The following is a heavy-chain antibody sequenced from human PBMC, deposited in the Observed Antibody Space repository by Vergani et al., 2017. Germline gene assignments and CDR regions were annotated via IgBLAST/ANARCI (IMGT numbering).Heavy chain of an antibody. D-gene: IGHD2-2*02. CDR3: AREDHCSSTSCYSAFDI. J-gene: IGHJ3*02. CDR2: IIPIFGTA. CDR1: GGTFSSYA. Sequence: QVQLVQSGAEVKEPGSSVKVSCKASGGTFSSYAISWVRQAPGQGLEWMGGIIPIFGTANYAQKFQGRVTITADESTSTAYMELSSLRSEDTAVYYCAREDHCSSTSCYSAFDIWGQGTMVTVSS. V-gene: IGHV1-69*01.